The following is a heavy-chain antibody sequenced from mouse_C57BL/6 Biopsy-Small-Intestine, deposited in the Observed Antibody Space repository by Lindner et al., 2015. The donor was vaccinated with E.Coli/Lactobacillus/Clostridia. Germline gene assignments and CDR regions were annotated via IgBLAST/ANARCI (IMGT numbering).Heavy chain of an antibody. J-gene: IGHJ2*01. D-gene: IGHD1-1*01. CDR3: ARFITTPDY. CDR2: ISSGGGYT. Sequence: VQLQESGGDLVKPGGSLKLSCVASGFTFSSYGMSWVRQTPDKRLEWVATISSGGGYTYYPDSVKGRFTISRDNAKNTLYLQMSSLKSEDTAMYYCARFITTPDYWGQGTTLTVSS. CDR1: GFTFSSYG. V-gene: IGHV5-6*01.